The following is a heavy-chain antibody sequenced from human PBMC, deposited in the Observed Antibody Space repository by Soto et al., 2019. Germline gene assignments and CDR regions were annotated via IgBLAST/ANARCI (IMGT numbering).Heavy chain of an antibody. CDR2: ISYDGSNK. J-gene: IGHJ4*02. CDR1: GFTFSSYG. D-gene: IGHD3-22*01. V-gene: IGHV3-30*18. Sequence: PGGSLRLSCAASGFTFSSYGMHWVRQAPGKGLEWVAVISYDGSNKYYADSVKGRFTISRDNSKNTLYLQMNSLRAEDTAVYYCAKDRARNYYDSSGYYPLDYWGQGTLVTVSS. CDR3: AKDRARNYYDSSGYYPLDY.